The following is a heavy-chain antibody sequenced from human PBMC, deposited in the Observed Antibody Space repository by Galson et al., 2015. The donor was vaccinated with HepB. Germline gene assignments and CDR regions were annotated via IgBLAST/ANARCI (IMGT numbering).Heavy chain of an antibody. CDR3: ARLGLDWEQLLAAFDI. D-gene: IGHD1/OR15-1a*01. CDR1: GGSISSSRYF. CDR2: VYFTGST. J-gene: IGHJ3*02. V-gene: IGHV4-39*01. Sequence: SETLSLTCTVSGGSISSSRYFWGWIRQPPGKGLEWIGSVYFTGSTYYNPSLESRVTISIDTSKSQFSLKLTSVTAADTAVYYCARLGLDWEQLLAAFDIWGQGTMVTVSS.